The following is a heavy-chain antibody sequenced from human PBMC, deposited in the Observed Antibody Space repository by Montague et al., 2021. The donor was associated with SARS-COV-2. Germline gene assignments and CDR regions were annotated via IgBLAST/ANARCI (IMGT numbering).Heavy chain of an antibody. CDR2: IYTSGST. CDR3: AREGGITIFGVVIGSPYYYYMDV. CDR1: DGSISSYY. V-gene: IGHV4-4*07. J-gene: IGHJ6*03. D-gene: IGHD3-3*01. Sequence: SETLSLTCTVSDGSISSYYWSWIRQPAGKGLEWIGRIYTSGSTNXNPSLKSRVTMSVDTSKNQFSLKLSSVTAADTAVYYCAREGGITIFGVVIGSPYYYYMDVWGKGTTVTVSS.